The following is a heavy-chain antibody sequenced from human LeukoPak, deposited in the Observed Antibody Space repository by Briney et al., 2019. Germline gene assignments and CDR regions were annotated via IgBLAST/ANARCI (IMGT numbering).Heavy chain of an antibody. D-gene: IGHD6-19*01. CDR3: AAGDIAVAGTPNYYYGMDV. J-gene: IGHJ6*02. V-gene: IGHV1-69*02. CDR1: GGTFSSYT. CDR2: IIPILGIA. Sequence: SVKISCKASGGTFSSYTISWVRQAPGQGLEWMGRIIPILGIANYAQKFQGRVTITADKSTSTAYMELSSLRSEDTAVYYCAAGDIAVAGTPNYYYGMDVWGQGTTVTVSS.